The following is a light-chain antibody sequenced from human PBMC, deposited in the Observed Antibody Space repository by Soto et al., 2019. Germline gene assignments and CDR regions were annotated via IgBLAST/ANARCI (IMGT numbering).Light chain of an antibody. Sequence: QSVLTQPPSVSAAPGQKVTISCSGSSSNTGNNYISWYQQLPGTAPKLLIYQTNRRPSGIPDRFSASKSGTSATLGITGLQTGDEADYYCATWDSSLSAVVFGGGTKLTVL. CDR2: QTN. J-gene: IGLJ2*01. CDR3: ATWDSSLSAVV. V-gene: IGLV1-51*02. CDR1: SSNTGNNY.